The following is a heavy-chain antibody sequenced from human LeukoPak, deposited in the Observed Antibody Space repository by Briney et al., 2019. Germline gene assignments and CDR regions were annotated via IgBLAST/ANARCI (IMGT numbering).Heavy chain of an antibody. CDR1: GFTFSYYG. V-gene: IGHV3-30*18. Sequence: PGGSLRLSCAASGFTFSYYGMHWVRQAPGKGLEWVAVISYDGSNKYYADSVKGRFTISRDNSKNTLYLQMSSLRVEDTAIYYCAKSYSSTWSPNPHFDYWGQGTLVTVSS. D-gene: IGHD6-13*01. CDR3: AKSYSSTWSPNPHFDY. CDR2: ISYDGSNK. J-gene: IGHJ4*02.